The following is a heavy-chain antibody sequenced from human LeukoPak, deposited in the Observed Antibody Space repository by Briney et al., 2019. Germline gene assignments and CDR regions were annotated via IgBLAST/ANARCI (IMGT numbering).Heavy chain of an antibody. CDR3: ARLNYDILTGYEVRFDY. J-gene: IGHJ4*02. V-gene: IGHV3-7*01. CDR1: GFTFSSFW. Sequence: PGGPLRLSCAASGFTFSSFWMSWVRQAPGKGLEWVANIKQDGTEKYYVDSVKGRFTISRDNAKNSLYLQLNSLRAEDTVVYYCARLNYDILTGYEVRFDYWGQGTLVTVSS. D-gene: IGHD3-9*01. CDR2: IKQDGTEK.